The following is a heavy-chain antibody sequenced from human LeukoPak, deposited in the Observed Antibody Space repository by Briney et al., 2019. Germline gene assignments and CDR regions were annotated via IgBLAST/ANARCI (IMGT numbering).Heavy chain of an antibody. Sequence: GGSLRLSCAASGFTFSSYAMNWARQAPGKGLQWVSTIGGTGDNTNYAASVKGRFTISRDNSKNTLYLQMHSLRVEDTAVYYCAKGPMISQFFQSWGQGTLVTVSS. CDR2: IGGTGDNT. CDR3: AKGPMISQFFQS. CDR1: GFTFSSYA. D-gene: IGHD3-22*01. J-gene: IGHJ1*01. V-gene: IGHV3-23*01.